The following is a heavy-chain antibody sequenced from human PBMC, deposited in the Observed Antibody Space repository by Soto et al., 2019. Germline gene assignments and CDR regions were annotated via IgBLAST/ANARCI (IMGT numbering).Heavy chain of an antibody. CDR1: GFTFSSYA. CDR2: ISGSGGST. V-gene: IGHV3-23*01. D-gene: IGHD2-15*01. J-gene: IGHJ4*02. Sequence: PGGSLRLSCAASGFTFSSYAMSWVRQAPGRGLEWVSAISGSGGSTYYADSVKGRFTISRDNSKNTLYLQMNSLRAEDTAVYYCAKLVAPIRGVVAADYWGQGTLVTVSS. CDR3: AKLVAPIRGVVAADY.